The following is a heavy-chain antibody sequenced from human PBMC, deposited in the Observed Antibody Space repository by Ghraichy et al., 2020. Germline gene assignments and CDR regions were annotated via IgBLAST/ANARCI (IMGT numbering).Heavy chain of an antibody. CDR1: GGSFSGYY. CDR3: GSSSGDY. J-gene: IGHJ4*02. CDR2: INHSGST. D-gene: IGHD3-22*01. Sequence: SETLSLTCAVYGGSFSGYYWSWIRQPPGKGLEWIGEINHSGSTNYNPSLKSRVTISVDTSKNQFSLKLSSVTAADTAVYYCGSSSGDYWGQGTLVTVSS. V-gene: IGHV4-34*01.